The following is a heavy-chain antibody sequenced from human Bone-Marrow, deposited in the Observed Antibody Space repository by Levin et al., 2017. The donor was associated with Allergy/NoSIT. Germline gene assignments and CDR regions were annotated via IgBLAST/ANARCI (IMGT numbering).Heavy chain of an antibody. J-gene: IGHJ4*02. CDR2: IYYSGST. D-gene: IGHD3-16*02. V-gene: IGHV4-30-4*01. Sequence: SCAVSGGSLTNGDYYWSWIRQSPGKGLEWIGYIYYSGSTYYNPSLKSRVLISIDTSENPFSLKLKSVTAADTAVYFCARAAYYEFVWGSFRFFDHWGQGSLVTVSS. CDR1: GGSLTNGDYY. CDR3: ARAAYYEFVWGSFRFFDH.